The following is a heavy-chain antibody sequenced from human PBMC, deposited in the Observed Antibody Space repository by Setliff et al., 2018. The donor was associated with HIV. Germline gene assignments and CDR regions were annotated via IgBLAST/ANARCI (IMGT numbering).Heavy chain of an antibody. Sequence: PSETLSLTCTVSGDSIGDYYWNWIRQPAGTGLEWIGLVYASAYSNYNPSLQSRVTISVDTSQNKFSLKLRSVNAVDTAVYYCASDWVTLANYYGSVSPWYFDLWGRGMLVPVSS. CDR1: GDSIGDYY. J-gene: IGHJ2*01. V-gene: IGHV4-4*07. D-gene: IGHD3-10*01. CDR3: ASDWVTLANYYGSVSPWYFDL. CDR2: VYASAYS.